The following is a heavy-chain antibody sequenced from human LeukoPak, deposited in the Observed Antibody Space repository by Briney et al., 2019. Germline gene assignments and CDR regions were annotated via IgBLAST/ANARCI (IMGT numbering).Heavy chain of an antibody. D-gene: IGHD3-9*01. Sequence: SETLSLTCTVTGCSLRKYYWGWVRQPAGKGLEWIGRFNTIGSTNYNPSLKSRVTISVDKSKNQFSLKVNSVTAADTVVYYCARHSLDSLTGYFDYWGQGTLVTVSS. CDR3: ARHSLDSLTGYFDY. CDR1: GCSLRKYY. CDR2: FNTIGST. V-gene: IGHV4-4*07. J-gene: IGHJ4*02.